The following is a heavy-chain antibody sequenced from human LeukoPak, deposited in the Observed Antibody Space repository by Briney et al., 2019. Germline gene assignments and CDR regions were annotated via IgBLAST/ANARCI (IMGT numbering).Heavy chain of an antibody. V-gene: IGHV3-74*01. J-gene: IGHJ2*01. Sequence: GGPLRLSCAASGFTFSSYWMHWVRQAPGKGLMWVSRTSPDGSGTVYADAVKGRFTISRDNAKNTLYLQMNSLTAEDTAVYYCARDVQVYWYFDLWGRGTLVTVSS. CDR2: TSPDGSGT. CDR3: ARDVQVYWYFDL. D-gene: IGHD1-1*01. CDR1: GFTFSSYW.